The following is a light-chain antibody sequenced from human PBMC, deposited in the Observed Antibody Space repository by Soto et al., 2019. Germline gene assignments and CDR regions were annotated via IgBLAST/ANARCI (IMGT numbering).Light chain of an antibody. CDR1: QSVSSSY. CDR3: QQRRSWPPTIT. V-gene: IGKV3D-20*02. J-gene: IGKJ5*01. Sequence: EIVLRQSPGTLSLSPGERATHSCRASQSVSSSYLAWYQQKPGQAPRLLIYGASRRATGIPDRFSGSASGTDFTLTISSLQSEDFAVYYCQQRRSWPPTITFGQGTRLEI. CDR2: GAS.